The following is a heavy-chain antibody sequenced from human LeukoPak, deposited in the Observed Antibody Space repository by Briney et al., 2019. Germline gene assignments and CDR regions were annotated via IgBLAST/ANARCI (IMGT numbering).Heavy chain of an antibody. V-gene: IGHV3-53*01. CDR1: GVTVWTNY. CDR3: ARGFGGDLLGYYFDS. J-gene: IGHJ4*02. Sequence: GGSLRLSCAASGVTVWTNYVTWVRQAPGKGLEWVSFISGGGLTYFADSVKGRFTISRDYSKNTVYLQLNSLRADDTAMYFCARGFGGDLLGYYFDSGGQGTLVTVSS. CDR2: ISGGGLT. D-gene: IGHD3-10*01.